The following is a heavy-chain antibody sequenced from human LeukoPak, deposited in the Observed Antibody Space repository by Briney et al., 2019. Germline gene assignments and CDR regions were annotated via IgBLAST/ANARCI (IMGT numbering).Heavy chain of an antibody. Sequence: NAGGSLRLSCAASGFTFSSYSMNWVRQAPGKGLEWVSSISSSSSYIYYADSVKGRFTISRDNAKNSLYLQMNSLRAEDTAVYYCAREGTMVRGVPSWFDPWGQGTLVTVSS. D-gene: IGHD3-10*01. V-gene: IGHV3-21*01. CDR1: GFTFSSYS. CDR2: ISSSSSYI. CDR3: AREGTMVRGVPSWFDP. J-gene: IGHJ5*02.